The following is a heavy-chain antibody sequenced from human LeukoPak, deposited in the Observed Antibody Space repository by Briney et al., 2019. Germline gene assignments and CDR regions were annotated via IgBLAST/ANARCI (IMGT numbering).Heavy chain of an antibody. D-gene: IGHD4-17*01. J-gene: IGHJ4*02. CDR3: ARVPDGDYQDY. V-gene: IGHV3-11*06. CDR2: ISSSSSYT. CDR1: GFTFSDYY. Sequence: GGSLRLSCAASGFTFSDYYMSWIRQAPGKGLEWVSYISSSSSYTNYADSVKGRFTISRDNAKNSLYLQMNSLRAEDTAVYCCARVPDGDYQDYWGQGTLVTVSS.